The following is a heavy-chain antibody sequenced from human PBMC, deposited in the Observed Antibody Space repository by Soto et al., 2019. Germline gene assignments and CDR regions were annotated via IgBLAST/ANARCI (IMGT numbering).Heavy chain of an antibody. CDR3: ARDESGYSYGFDY. J-gene: IGHJ4*02. CDR2: ISAYNGNT. Sequence: QVQLVQSETEVKKPGASVKVSCKASGYTFTHYGITWVRQAPGQGLEWMGWISAYNGNTKYAQSLQGRVTMTTDTSTSTAYMELRSMRYDDTAVYYCARDESGYSYGFDYWGQGTLVTVSS. V-gene: IGHV1-18*01. D-gene: IGHD5-18*01. CDR1: GYTFTHYG.